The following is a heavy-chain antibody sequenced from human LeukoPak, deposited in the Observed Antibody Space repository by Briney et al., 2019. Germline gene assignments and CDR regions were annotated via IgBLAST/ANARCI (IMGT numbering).Heavy chain of an antibody. Sequence: PSQTLSLTCTVSGGSISSGGYYWSWIRQHPGKGLEWIGYIYHSGSTYYNPSLKSRVTISVDRSKNQFSLKLSSVTAADTAVYYCASGYSGSYSPDAFDIWGQGTMVTVSS. CDR1: GGSISSGGYY. V-gene: IGHV4-30-2*01. CDR2: IYHSGST. CDR3: ASGYSGSYSPDAFDI. D-gene: IGHD1-26*01. J-gene: IGHJ3*02.